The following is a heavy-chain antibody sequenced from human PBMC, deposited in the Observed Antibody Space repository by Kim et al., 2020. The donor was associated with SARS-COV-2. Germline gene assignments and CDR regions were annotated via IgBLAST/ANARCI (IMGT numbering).Heavy chain of an antibody. J-gene: IGHJ5*02. D-gene: IGHD2-21*02. CDR2: LYYSGTT. V-gene: IGHV4-39*01. CDR1: GGSIGSSSYY. CDR3: AAAIQNWFDP. Sequence: SETLSLTCTVSGGSIGSSSYYWGWIRQPPGKGLQWIGSLYYSGTTYYNPSLKSRVTISADTSKNQFSLKLSSVSAADTAMYYCAAAIQNWFDPWGQGTLVTVSS.